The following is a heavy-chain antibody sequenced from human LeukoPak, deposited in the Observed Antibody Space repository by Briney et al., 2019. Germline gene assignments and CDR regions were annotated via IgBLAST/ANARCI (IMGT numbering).Heavy chain of an antibody. CDR1: GGSFSGYY. Sequence: PSETLSLTCAVYGGSFSGYYWSWIRQPPGKGLEWIASISSSSTYIYYADSVKGRFTISRDNAKNSLYLQVNGLRAEDTAVYYCARGGAPGFYFDYWGQGTLVTVSS. D-gene: IGHD3-10*01. J-gene: IGHJ4*02. CDR2: ISSSSTYI. CDR3: ARGGAPGFYFDY. V-gene: IGHV3-11*06.